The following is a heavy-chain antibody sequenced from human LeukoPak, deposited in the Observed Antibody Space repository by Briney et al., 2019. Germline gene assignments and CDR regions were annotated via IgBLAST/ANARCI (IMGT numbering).Heavy chain of an antibody. Sequence: SETLSLTCAVYVGSFSDYYWSWIRQPPGKGLEWIAEINHSGNSNYNPSLKSRVSISVDTSKNQFSLNLSSVTAADTAVYYCARAGGWNLDFDYWGQGTLVTVSS. CDR2: INHSGNS. CDR1: VGSFSDYY. V-gene: IGHV4-34*01. D-gene: IGHD1-7*01. J-gene: IGHJ4*02. CDR3: ARAGGWNLDFDY.